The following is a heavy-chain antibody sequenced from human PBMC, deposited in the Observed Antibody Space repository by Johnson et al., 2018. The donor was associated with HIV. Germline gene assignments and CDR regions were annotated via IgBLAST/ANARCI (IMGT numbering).Heavy chain of an antibody. CDR2: ISYDGSNK. CDR3: ARVAPAHDAFDI. J-gene: IGHJ3*02. V-gene: IGHV3-30*19. Sequence: QVQLVESGGGVVQPGRSLRLSCAASGLTFSSYGMHWVRQAPGKGLEWVAVISYDGSNKYYADSVKGRFTISRDNSKNTLYLQMNSLRAEDTAVYYCARVAPAHDAFDIWGQGTMVTVSS. CDR1: GLTFSSYG. D-gene: IGHD2-2*01.